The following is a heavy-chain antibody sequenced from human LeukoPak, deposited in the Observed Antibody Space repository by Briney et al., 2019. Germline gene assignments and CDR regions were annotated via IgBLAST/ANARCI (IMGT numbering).Heavy chain of an antibody. Sequence: GGSLRLSCAASGFTFSDYYMTWIRQAPGKGLDWVSYISDSSSYTNYADSVRGRFTISRDNAKNSLYLQMNSLRAEDTAVYYCTRGHYGLDVWGQGTTVTVSS. CDR3: TRGHYGLDV. J-gene: IGHJ6*02. V-gene: IGHV3-11*06. CDR1: GFTFSDYY. CDR2: ISDSSSYT.